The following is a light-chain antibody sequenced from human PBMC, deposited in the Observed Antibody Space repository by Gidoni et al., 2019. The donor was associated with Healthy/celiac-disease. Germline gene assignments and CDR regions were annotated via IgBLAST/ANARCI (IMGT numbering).Light chain of an antibody. CDR2: AAS. J-gene: IGKJ5*01. CDR1: QSISSY. CDR3: QQSYSTPVT. Sequence: DIQMTQSPSSLSASVGYRVTITCRASQSISSYLNWYQQKPGKAPKLLIYAASSLQSGVQSRFSGSGSGTDFTLTISSLQPEDFETYYCQQSYSTPVTFGQGTRLEIK. V-gene: IGKV1-39*01.